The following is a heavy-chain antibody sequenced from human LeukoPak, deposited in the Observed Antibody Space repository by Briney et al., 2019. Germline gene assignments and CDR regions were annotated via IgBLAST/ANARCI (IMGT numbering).Heavy chain of an antibody. CDR1: GYTFTGYY. V-gene: IGHV1-2*02. CDR3: ARDTAWLGRPFDYYYYYMDV. J-gene: IGHJ6*03. D-gene: IGHD6-19*01. Sequence: ASVKVSCKASGYTFTGYYMHWVRQAPGQGLEWMGWINPNSGGTNYAQKFQGRVTMTRDTSISTAYMELSRLRSDDTAVYYCARDTAWLGRPFDYYYYYMDVWGKGTTVTISS. CDR2: INPNSGGT.